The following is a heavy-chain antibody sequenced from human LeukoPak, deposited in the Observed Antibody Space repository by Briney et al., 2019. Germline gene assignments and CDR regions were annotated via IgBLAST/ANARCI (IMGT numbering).Heavy chain of an antibody. V-gene: IGHV3-7*01. J-gene: IGHJ4*02. CDR2: INRDGSDE. Sequence: PGGSLRLSCGASGFIFSIHWMRWVRQAPGKGLEWVADINRDGSDEYYVDSVGGRFTISRDNAKNSVYLQMNSLRPDDTAVYYCGGGPGYWGQGTLVSVSS. D-gene: IGHD2-15*01. CDR1: GFIFSIHW. CDR3: GGGPGY.